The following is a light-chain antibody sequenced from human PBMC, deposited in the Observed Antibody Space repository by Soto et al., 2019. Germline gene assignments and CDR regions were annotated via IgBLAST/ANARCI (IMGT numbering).Light chain of an antibody. CDR3: QSYDSSLSGWV. J-gene: IGLJ3*02. V-gene: IGLV1-40*01. CDR2: GNN. CDR1: SSNIGAGYD. Sequence: QPVLTQPPSVSGAPGQRVTISCTGRSSNIGAGYDVHWYQQLPGTAPKLLIYGNNNRPSGVPDRFSGSKSGTSASLAITGLQAEDEADYYCQSYDSSLSGWVFGGGTKLTVL.